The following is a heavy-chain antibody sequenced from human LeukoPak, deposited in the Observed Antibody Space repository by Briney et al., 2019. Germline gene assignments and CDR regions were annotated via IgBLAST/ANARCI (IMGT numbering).Heavy chain of an antibody. V-gene: IGHV3-38-3*01. D-gene: IGHD5-24*01. CDR2: ISGGST. Sequence: GGSLRLSCAASGFTVSSNEMSWVRQAPGKGLEWVSSISGGSTYYADSRKGRFTISRDNSKNTLYLQMNSLRAEDTAVYYCAKVEMGGYFDYWGQGTLVTVSS. CDR1: GFTVSSNE. J-gene: IGHJ4*02. CDR3: AKVEMGGYFDY.